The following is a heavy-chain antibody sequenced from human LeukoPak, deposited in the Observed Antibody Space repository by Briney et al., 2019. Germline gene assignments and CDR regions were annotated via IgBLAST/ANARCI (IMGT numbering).Heavy chain of an antibody. CDR1: GYTLTELS. CDR2: FDPEDGET. V-gene: IGHV1-24*01. D-gene: IGHD3-3*01. J-gene: IGHJ6*02. Sequence: ASVKVSCKVSGYTLTELSMHWVRQAPGKGLEWMGGFDPEDGETIYAQKFQGRVTMTEDTSTDTAYMELSSLRSEDTAVYYCANLRFLEWSTDYYGMDVWGHGTTVTVSS. CDR3: ANLRFLEWSTDYYGMDV.